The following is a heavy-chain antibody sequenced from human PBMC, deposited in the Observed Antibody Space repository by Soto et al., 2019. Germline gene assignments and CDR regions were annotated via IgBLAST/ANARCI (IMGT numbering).Heavy chain of an antibody. CDR1: GININNCV. Sequence: VQLLESGGALVQPGGSLRLSCAVSGININNCVMSWVRQAPGKGLEWASSISGSGGSTYYADSVKGRFTISRDNSKNTLYLQMNSLRAEDTAVYYCAKGWGDYWGQGTQVTVSS. CDR2: ISGSGGST. V-gene: IGHV3-23*01. D-gene: IGHD7-27*01. CDR3: AKGWGDY. J-gene: IGHJ4*02.